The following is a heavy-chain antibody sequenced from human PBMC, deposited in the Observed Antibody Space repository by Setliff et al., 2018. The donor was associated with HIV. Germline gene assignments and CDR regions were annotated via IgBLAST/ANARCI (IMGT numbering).Heavy chain of an antibody. V-gene: IGHV4-34*01. Sequence: SSETLSLTCAVSCGSFSVYYWRWIRQPPGKGLEWIGEINHSGRTNYNPSLKSRITISVDTSKDQFSLKLSSVTAADTAVYYCARGARLLTGYADRWDYYYMRIWGKGTTVTVS. CDR1: CGSFSVYY. CDR3: ARGARLLTGYADRWDYYYMRI. J-gene: IGHJ6*03. CDR2: INHSGRT. D-gene: IGHD2-8*01.